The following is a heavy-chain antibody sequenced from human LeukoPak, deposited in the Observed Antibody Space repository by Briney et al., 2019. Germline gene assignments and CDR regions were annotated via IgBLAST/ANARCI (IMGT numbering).Heavy chain of an antibody. CDR2: INPSGGST. J-gene: IGHJ4*02. V-gene: IGHV1-46*03. D-gene: IGHD6-19*01. CDR3: ARDAEGIAVAGKRGDFDY. Sequence: ASVKVSCKASGYTFTSYYMHWVRQAPGQGLEWMGIINPSGGSTSYAQKFQGRVTMTRDTSTSTLYMELSSPRAEDTAVYYCARDAEGIAVAGKRGDFDYWGQGTLVTVSS. CDR1: GYTFTSYY.